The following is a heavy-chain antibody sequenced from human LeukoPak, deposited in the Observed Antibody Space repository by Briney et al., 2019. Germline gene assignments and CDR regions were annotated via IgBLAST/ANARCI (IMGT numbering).Heavy chain of an antibody. CDR1: GFTFSSYW. CDR3: ARDGHYDILTGYFDY. V-gene: IGHV3-7*01. Sequence: PGGSLRLSCAASGFTFSSYWMNWVRQAPGKGLEWVANIKQDGSEKYYVDSVKGRFTISRDNAKNSLYLQMNSLRAEDTAVYYCARDGHYDILTGYFDYWGQATLVTVPS. D-gene: IGHD3-9*01. J-gene: IGHJ4*02. CDR2: IKQDGSEK.